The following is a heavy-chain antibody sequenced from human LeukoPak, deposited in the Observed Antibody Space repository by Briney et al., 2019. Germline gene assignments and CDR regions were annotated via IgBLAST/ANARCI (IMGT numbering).Heavy chain of an antibody. CDR1: GLTFPRYA. D-gene: IGHD3/OR15-3a*01. Sequence: TGGSLRLSCAASGLTFPRYAFAWVRQAPGRGLQWVSGISGSGRDTFYSGSVKGRFTISRDNSKNTHYLQMSSLTAEDTAVYYCAKWGDFWTGLNNWYFELWGRGTLVTVSS. CDR2: ISGSGRDT. J-gene: IGHJ2*01. CDR3: AKWGDFWTGLNNWYFEL. V-gene: IGHV3-23*01.